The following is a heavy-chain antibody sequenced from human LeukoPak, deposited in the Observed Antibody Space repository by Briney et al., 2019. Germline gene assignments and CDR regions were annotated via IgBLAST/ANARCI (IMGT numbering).Heavy chain of an antibody. CDR1: GYTFTTYG. J-gene: IGHJ3*02. CDR3: AIRIAAAGTEGAFDI. D-gene: IGHD6-13*01. CDR2: ISTYNGNT. V-gene: IGHV1-18*01. Sequence: ASVKVSCKASGYTFTTYGISWVRQVPGQGLEWTGWISTYNGNTNYAQNVQGRVTMTTDTSTSTGYMELRSLRADDTAVYYCAIRIAAAGTEGAFDIWGQGTMVTVSS.